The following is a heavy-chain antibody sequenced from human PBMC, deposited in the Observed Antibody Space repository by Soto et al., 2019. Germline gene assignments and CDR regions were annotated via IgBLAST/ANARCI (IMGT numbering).Heavy chain of an antibody. V-gene: IGHV6-1*01. D-gene: IGHD1-7*01. J-gene: IGHJ6*02. CDR2: TLYRSSKWYN. CDR3: ARDAAPTLNYPHGMDV. Sequence: QTLSLTCAIYGDSVSTNIAAWSWIRQSPSRGLEWLGRTLYRSSKWYNEYAVSVKSRMTINPDTSKNQFSLQLNSVTPEDTAVYYCARDAAPTLNYPHGMDVWGQGTAGTVAS. CDR1: GDSVSTNIAA.